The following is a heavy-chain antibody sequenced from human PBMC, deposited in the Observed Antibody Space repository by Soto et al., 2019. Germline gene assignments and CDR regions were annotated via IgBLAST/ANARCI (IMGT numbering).Heavy chain of an antibody. J-gene: IGHJ6*02. CDR2: INHSGST. V-gene: IGHV4-34*01. CDR3: ARGRSTMVRGVITGYYYYYGMDV. D-gene: IGHD3-10*01. CDR1: GGSFSGYY. Sequence: LSETLSLTCAVYGGSFSGYYWSWIRQPPGKGLEWMGEINHSGSTNYNPSLKSRVTISVDTSKNQFSLKLSSVTAADTAVYYCARGRSTMVRGVITGYYYYYGMDVWGQGTTVTVSS.